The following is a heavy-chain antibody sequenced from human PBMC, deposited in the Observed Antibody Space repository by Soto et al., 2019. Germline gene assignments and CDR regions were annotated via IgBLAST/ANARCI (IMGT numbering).Heavy chain of an antibody. CDR3: ASGTNGAFFVY. Sequence: GGSLRLSCAASGFTFSSYWVHWIRQAPGKGLEWVSYISSRSSTIFYADSVKGRFTISRDNVKNSLYLQMNSLRAEDTAVYYCASGTNGAFFVYWGQGILVTVSS. CDR1: GFTFSSYW. V-gene: IGHV3-48*04. D-gene: IGHD2-8*01. CDR2: ISSRSSTI. J-gene: IGHJ4*02.